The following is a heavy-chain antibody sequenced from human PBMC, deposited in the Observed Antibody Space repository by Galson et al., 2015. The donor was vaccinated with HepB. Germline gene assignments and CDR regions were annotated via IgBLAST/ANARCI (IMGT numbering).Heavy chain of an antibody. CDR1: GGSISSSSYY. D-gene: IGHD3-16*02. V-gene: IGHV4-39*01. CDR2: IYYSGST. J-gene: IGHJ4*02. Sequence: LSLTCTVSGGSISSSSYYWGWIRQPPGKGLEWIGSIYYSGSTYYNPSLKSRVTISVDTSKNQFSLKLSSVTAADTAVYYCARQFAYDYVWGSYRQTTFDYWGQGTLVTVTS. CDR3: ARQFAYDYVWGSYRQTTFDY.